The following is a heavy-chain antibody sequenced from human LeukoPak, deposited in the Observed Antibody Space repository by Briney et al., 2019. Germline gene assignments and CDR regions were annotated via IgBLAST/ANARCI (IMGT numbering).Heavy chain of an antibody. J-gene: IGHJ4*02. CDR1: GFTFSSFW. D-gene: IGHD1/OR15-1a*01. Sequence: GGSLRLSCAASGFTFSSFWMSWVRQAPGKGLEWVANINQDRSEKYYVDSVKGRFTISRDNAKNSLYLQMNSLRAEDTAVYYCASWDNTAGRLYFGYWGLGTLVTVST. CDR2: INQDRSEK. V-gene: IGHV3-7*01. CDR3: ASWDNTAGRLYFGY.